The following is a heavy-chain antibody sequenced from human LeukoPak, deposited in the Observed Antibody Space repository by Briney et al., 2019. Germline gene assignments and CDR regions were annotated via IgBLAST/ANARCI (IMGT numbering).Heavy chain of an antibody. Sequence: GGSLRLSCAASGFTVSSNYMSWVRQAPGKGLEWVSAISGSGGSTYYADSVKGRFTISRDNSKNTLYLQMNSLRAEDTAVYYCATFLEWLLSYWGQGTLVTVSS. V-gene: IGHV3-23*01. CDR2: ISGSGGST. J-gene: IGHJ4*02. CDR1: GFTVSSNY. D-gene: IGHD3-3*02. CDR3: ATFLEWLLSY.